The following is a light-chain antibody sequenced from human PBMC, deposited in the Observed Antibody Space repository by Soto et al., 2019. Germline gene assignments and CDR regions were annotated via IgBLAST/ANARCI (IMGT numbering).Light chain of an antibody. CDR1: QSVSSSY. CDR3: QKYGRYTWT. J-gene: IGKJ1*01. V-gene: IGKV3-20*01. Sequence: EIVMTQSPATLSVSPGERATLSCRASQSVSSSYLAWYQQKPGQAPRLLIYGASSRATGIPDMFSGSGSGTDFTLTISRLESEDFAVYSCQKYGRYTWTLGEG. CDR2: GAS.